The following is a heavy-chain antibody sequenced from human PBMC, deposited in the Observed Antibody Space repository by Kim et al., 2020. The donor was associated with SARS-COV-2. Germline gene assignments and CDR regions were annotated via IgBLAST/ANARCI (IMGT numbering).Heavy chain of an antibody. D-gene: IGHD5-12*01. CDR2: IIPIFGTA. CDR1: GGTFSSYA. J-gene: IGHJ4*02. V-gene: IGHV1-69*13. CDR3: ARAFDARDSGYEDSKAGY. Sequence: SVKVSCKASGGTFSSYAISWVRQAPGQGLEWMGGIIPIFGTANYAQKFQGRVTITADESTSTAYMELSSLRSEDTAVYYCARAFDARDSGYEDSKAGYWGQGTLVTVSS.